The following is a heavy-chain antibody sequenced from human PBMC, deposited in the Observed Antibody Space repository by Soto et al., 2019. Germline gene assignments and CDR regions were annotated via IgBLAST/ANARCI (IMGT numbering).Heavy chain of an antibody. J-gene: IGHJ4*02. V-gene: IGHV1-18*01. D-gene: IGHD2-2*01. CDR1: GYTFTSYG. Sequence: QVQLVQSGAEVKKPGASVKVSCKASGYTFTSYGISWVRQAPGQGLEWMGWIIAYNGNTNYAQKLQGRVTMNTDTTTSTAYMALRSQRSDDTTVYYCARDRGYCRSTSCQPLYFYYWGQGTLVTVSS. CDR2: IIAYNGNT. CDR3: ARDRGYCRSTSCQPLYFYY.